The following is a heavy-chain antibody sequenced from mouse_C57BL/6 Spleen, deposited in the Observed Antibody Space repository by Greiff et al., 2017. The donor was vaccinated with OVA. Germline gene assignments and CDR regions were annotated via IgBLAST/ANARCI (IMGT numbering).Heavy chain of an antibody. D-gene: IGHD4-1*01. CDR1: GYTFTSYW. J-gene: IGHJ2*01. CDR3: ARANWDY. V-gene: IGHV1-69*01. CDR2: IDPSDSDT. Sequence: QVQLQQPGAELVMPGASVKLSCKASGYTFTSYWMHWVKQRPGQGLEWIGEIDPSDSDTNYNQKFKGKSTLTVDKSSSTAYMQLSSLTSEDSAVYYCARANWDYWGQGTTLTVSS.